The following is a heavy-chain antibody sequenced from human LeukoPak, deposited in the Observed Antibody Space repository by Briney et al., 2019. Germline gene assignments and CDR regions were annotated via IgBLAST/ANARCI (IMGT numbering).Heavy chain of an antibody. V-gene: IGHV3-53*01. D-gene: IGHD3-10*01. Sequence: GGSLRLSCAASGFTFSSYVMSWVRQAPGKGLEWVSVIYSGGSTYYADSVKGRFTISRDNSKNTLYLQMNSLRAEDTAVYYCARVYGSGSYYRYYYYMDVWGKGTTVTISS. CDR3: ARVYGSGSYYRYYYYMDV. J-gene: IGHJ6*03. CDR1: GFTFSSYV. CDR2: IYSGGST.